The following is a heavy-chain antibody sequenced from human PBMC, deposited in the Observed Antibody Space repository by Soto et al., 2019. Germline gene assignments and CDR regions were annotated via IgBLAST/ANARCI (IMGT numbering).Heavy chain of an antibody. CDR2: ISSSGSTI. D-gene: IGHD5-12*01. CDR1: GFTFSSYE. J-gene: IGHJ5*02. Sequence: GGSLRLSFEASGFTFSSYEMNWVRQAPGKGLEWVSYISSSGSTIYYADSVKGRFTISRDNAKNSLYLQMNSLRAEDKAVYYCAIFIVAIPWGQGTLVTVSS. V-gene: IGHV3-48*03. CDR3: AIFIVAIP.